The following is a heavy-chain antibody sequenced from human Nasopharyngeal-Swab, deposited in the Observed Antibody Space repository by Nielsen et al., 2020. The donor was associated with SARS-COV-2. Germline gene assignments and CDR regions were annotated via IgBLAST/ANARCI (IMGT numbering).Heavy chain of an antibody. CDR3: AKGGVRLNGIDV. CDR1: GFTFSSYT. CDR2: ITGSGDAT. V-gene: IGHV3-23*01. Sequence: GRSLRLSCGASGFTFSSYTMSWVRQAPGRGLEWVSAITGSGDATNYADSVRGRFTISRDNSKSTLYLQMNSLRAEDTAEYFCAKGGVRLNGIDVWGQGTTVTVSS. J-gene: IGHJ6*02. D-gene: IGHD1-26*01.